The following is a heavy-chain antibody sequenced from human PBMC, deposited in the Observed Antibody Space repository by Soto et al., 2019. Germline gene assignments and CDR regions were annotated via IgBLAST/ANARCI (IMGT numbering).Heavy chain of an antibody. CDR2: IYFTGSI. Sequence: SETLSLTCTVSGGAVSSGTYYWSWIRQPPGKGLEWIGHIYFTGSINYNPSLKSRVTMSLDTSRNQFSLKLSSVTAADTAVYSCTGGPTRDQWFDPWGLGTLVTVSS. CDR3: TGGPTRDQWFDP. V-gene: IGHV4-61*01. CDR1: GGAVSSGTYY. J-gene: IGHJ5*02. D-gene: IGHD2-2*01.